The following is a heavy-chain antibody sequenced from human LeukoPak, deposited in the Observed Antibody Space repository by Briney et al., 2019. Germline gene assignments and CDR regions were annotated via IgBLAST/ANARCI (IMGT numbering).Heavy chain of an antibody. CDR1: GGSISTSSYY. Sequence: ASETLSLTCTVSGGSISTSSYYWGWIRQPPGKGLECIGNIYYSGSTYYNPSLKSRVTISVDTSKNQFSLKLSSVTAADTAVYYCARQPDYYDSSGYYYWYFDLWGRGTLVTVSS. J-gene: IGHJ2*01. D-gene: IGHD3-22*01. CDR2: IYYSGST. V-gene: IGHV4-39*01. CDR3: ARQPDYYDSSGYYYWYFDL.